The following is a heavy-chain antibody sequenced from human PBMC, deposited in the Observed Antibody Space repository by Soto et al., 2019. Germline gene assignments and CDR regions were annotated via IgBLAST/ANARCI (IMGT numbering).Heavy chain of an antibody. V-gene: IGHV3-7*01. CDR3: VCGGTFFVY. Sequence: EVQLVESGGGLVQPGGSLRLPCAASGFTFSTYWMTWVRQPPGKGLEWVASINQDGSERYYVDSVRGRFTISRDNAKISLYLQMNTLRAEDTAVYYCVCGGTFFVYWGQGTLVTVSP. CDR2: INQDGSER. J-gene: IGHJ4*02. D-gene: IGHD3-16*01. CDR1: GFTFSTYW.